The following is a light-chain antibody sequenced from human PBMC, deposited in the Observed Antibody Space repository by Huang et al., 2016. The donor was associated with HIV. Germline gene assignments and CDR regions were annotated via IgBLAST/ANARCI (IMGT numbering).Light chain of an antibody. CDR3: QQYFSTPT. CDR1: QSVLYKSNKRNY. CDR2: WAS. Sequence: IVMTHSPESLSVSLGERANINCKSSQSVLYKSNKRNYVALYQEKPGQSPKVRIYWASTRQSGVPDRFRGSGSGTNFTLTIDSLQAEDVALYYCQQYFSTPTFGLGTKLEI. V-gene: IGKV4-1*01. J-gene: IGKJ2*01.